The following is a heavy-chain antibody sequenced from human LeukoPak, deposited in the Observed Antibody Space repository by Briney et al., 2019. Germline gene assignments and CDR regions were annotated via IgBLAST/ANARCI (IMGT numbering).Heavy chain of an antibody. CDR3: ARRRYDASGYYPSRGRYFDY. CDR1: GGSFSGYY. D-gene: IGHD3-22*01. Sequence: SETLSLTCAVYGGSFSGYYWSWVRQPPEKGPEWIGEINHSGSTNYNPSLKSRVTISVDTSKNQFSLELTSVTAADTAVYYCARRRYDASGYYPSRGRYFDYWGQGTLVTVSS. CDR2: INHSGST. J-gene: IGHJ4*02. V-gene: IGHV4-34*01.